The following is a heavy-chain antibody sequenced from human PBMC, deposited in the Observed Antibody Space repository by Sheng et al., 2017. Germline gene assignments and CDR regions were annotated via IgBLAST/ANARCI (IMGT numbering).Heavy chain of an antibody. CDR1: GFTFSSYA. Sequence: EVQLLESGGGLVQPGGSLRLSCAASGFTFSSYAMSWVRQAPGKGLEWVSAISGSGGSTYYADSVKGRFTISRDNSKNTLYLQMNSLRAEDTAVYYCVNGPSALGAHHTDAFDIWGQGTMVTVSS. D-gene: IGHD1-26*01. CDR3: VNGPSALGAHHTDAFDI. CDR2: ISGSGGST. V-gene: IGHV3-23*01. J-gene: IGHJ3*02.